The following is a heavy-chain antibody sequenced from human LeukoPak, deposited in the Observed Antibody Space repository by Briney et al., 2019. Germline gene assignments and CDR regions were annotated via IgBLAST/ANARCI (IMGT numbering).Heavy chain of an antibody. J-gene: IGHJ4*02. CDR1: GFTVSSNY. D-gene: IGHD2-8*02. V-gene: IGHV3-21*01. CDR2: ISSSSSYI. Sequence: GGSLRLSCAASGFTVSSNYMSWVRQAPGKGLEWVSSISSSSSYIYYADSVKGRFTISRDNAKNSLYLQMNSLRAEDTAVYYCARSGLSYFDYWGQGTLVTVSS. CDR3: ARSGLSYFDY.